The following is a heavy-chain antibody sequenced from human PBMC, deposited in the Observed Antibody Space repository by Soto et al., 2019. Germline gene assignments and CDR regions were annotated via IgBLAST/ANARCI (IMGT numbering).Heavy chain of an antibody. Sequence: GGSLRLSCAASGFTFSNAWMSWVRQAPGKGLEWVGRIKSKTDGGTTDYAAPVKGRFTISRDDSKNTLYLQMNSLKTEDTAVYYCTTDGYSSSMNYYYYYGMDVWGQGTTVTVSS. CDR3: TTDGYSSSMNYYYYYGMDV. J-gene: IGHJ6*02. D-gene: IGHD6-13*01. CDR1: GFTFSNAW. V-gene: IGHV3-15*01. CDR2: IKSKTDGGTT.